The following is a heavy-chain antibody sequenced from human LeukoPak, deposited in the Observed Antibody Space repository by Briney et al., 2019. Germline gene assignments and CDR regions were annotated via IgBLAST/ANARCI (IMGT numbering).Heavy chain of an antibody. CDR3: ARDASYIPW. CDR2: ISDSGGST. V-gene: IGHV3-23*01. CDR1: AFRFTDYA. Sequence: GAPLTLSCPPSAFRFTDYAMSWARHAPGNGLQWVSCISDSGGSTYYTDSVKGPFTISTDNSNNTIFLEINNLRVEDTAVYFCARDASYIPWWGQGSLVTVSS. D-gene: IGHD5-18*01. J-gene: IGHJ4*02.